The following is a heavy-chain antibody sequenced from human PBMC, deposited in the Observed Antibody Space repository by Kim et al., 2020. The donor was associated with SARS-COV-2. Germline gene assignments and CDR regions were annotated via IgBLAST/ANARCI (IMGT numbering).Heavy chain of an antibody. J-gene: IGHJ6*02. CDR3: ARGSPGIAVAGYYYYYYGMDV. Sequence: GGSLRLSCAASGFTVSSNYMSWVRQAPGKGLEWVSVIYSGGSTYYADSVKGRFTISRDNSKNTLYLQMNSLRAEDTAVYYCARGSPGIAVAGYYYYYYGMDVWGQGTTVTVSS. D-gene: IGHD6-19*01. CDR1: GFTVSSNY. CDR2: IYSGGST. V-gene: IGHV3-53*01.